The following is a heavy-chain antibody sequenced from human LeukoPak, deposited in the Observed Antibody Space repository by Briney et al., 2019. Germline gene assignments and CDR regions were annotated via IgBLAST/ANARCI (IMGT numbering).Heavy chain of an antibody. CDR2: ISGSGGST. Sequence: GGSLRLSCAASGFTFSSYAMSGVRQAPGKGLEWVSAISGSGGSTYYADPVKGRFTISRDNSKNTLYLQMNRLRAEDTAVYYCAKCSSVTIAECAFDIWGQGTMVTVSS. D-gene: IGHD3-10*01. CDR3: AKCSSVTIAECAFDI. J-gene: IGHJ3*02. CDR1: GFTFSSYA. V-gene: IGHV3-23*01.